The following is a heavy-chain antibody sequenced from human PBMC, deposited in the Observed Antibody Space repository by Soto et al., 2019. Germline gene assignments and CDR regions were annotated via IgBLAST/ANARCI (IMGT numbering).Heavy chain of an antibody. D-gene: IGHD6-6*01. V-gene: IGHV5-51*01. Sequence: PGESLKISCKGPEYTFTHHWIGWLRQMPGRVLEWMAIIYPYDSDSKYSPSFQGQVTISADKSIRTAYLQWSSLKASDTAMYFCVMLSTSPSKDLSSDHFSMQVGGLGTKVTLSS. CDR3: VMLSTSPSKDLSSDHFSMQV. J-gene: IGHJ6*02. CDR2: IYPYDSDS. CDR1: EYTFTHHW.